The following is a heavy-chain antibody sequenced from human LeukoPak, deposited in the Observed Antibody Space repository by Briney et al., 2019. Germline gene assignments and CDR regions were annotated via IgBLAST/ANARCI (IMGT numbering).Heavy chain of an antibody. D-gene: IGHD1-26*01. CDR2: FDPGDGET. Sequence: ASVKVSCKVSGYTLTELSMHWVRQAPGKGLEWMGGFDPGDGETIYAQKFQGRVTMTEDTSTDTAYMELSSLRSEDTAVYYCATATYSGSYQYFDYWGQGTLVTVSS. CDR3: ATATYSGSYQYFDY. J-gene: IGHJ4*02. CDR1: GYTLTELS. V-gene: IGHV1-24*01.